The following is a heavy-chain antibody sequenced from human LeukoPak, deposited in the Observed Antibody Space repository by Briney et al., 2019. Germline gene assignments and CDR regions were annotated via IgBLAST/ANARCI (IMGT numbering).Heavy chain of an antibody. CDR2: TVSEIDGGTT. V-gene: IGHV3-15*04. CDR3: TTDEDWNYARKDV. Sequence: GGSLRLSCAASGFTFNYAWMSWVRQVPGKGLEWVGQTVSEIDGGTTDYATPVKGRFTISRDDSKSTLYLQMNSLKIEDTAVYYCTTDEDWNYARKDVWGQGTTVTVSS. CDR1: GFTFNYAW. D-gene: IGHD1-7*01. J-gene: IGHJ6*02.